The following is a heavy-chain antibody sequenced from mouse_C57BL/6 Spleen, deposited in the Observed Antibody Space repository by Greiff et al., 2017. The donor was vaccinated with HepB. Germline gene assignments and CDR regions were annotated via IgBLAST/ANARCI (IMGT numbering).Heavy chain of an antibody. Sequence: VQLQQSGAELVKPGASVKLSCKASGYTFTSYWMHWVKQRPGQGLEWIGMIHPNSGSTNYNEKFKSKATLTVDKSSSTAYMQLSSLTSEDSAVYYGATTTVVEGYYAMDYWGQGTSFTVSS. V-gene: IGHV1-64*01. CDR3: ATTTVVEGYYAMDY. CDR2: IHPNSGST. CDR1: GYTFTSYW. D-gene: IGHD1-1*01. J-gene: IGHJ4*01.